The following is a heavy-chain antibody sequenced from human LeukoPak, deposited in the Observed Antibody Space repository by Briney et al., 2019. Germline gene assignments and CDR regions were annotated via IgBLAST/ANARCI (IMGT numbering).Heavy chain of an antibody. V-gene: IGHV4-39*07. CDR1: GGSISSSSYY. CDR3: ARDPPWVLDYYGSGIVY. Sequence: SQTLSLTCTVSGGSISSSSYYWGWIRQPPGKGLEWIGSIYYSGSTYYNPSLKSRVTISVDTSKNQFSLKLSSVTAADTAVYYCARDPPWVLDYYGSGIVYWGQGTLVTVSS. J-gene: IGHJ4*02. CDR2: IYYSGST. D-gene: IGHD3-10*01.